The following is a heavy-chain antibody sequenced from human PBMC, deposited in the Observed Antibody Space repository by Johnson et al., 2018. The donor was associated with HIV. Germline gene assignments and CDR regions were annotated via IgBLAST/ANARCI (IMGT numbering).Heavy chain of an antibody. D-gene: IGHD5-12*01. V-gene: IGHV3-30*19. CDR1: GLTFSSYG. CDR3: AAITLDAFDI. J-gene: IGHJ3*02. Sequence: QVQLVESGGGLIQPGGSLRLSCAASGLTFSSYGMHWVRQAPGKGLEWVAVISYDGNNKYYADSVKGRFTISRDNSKNTFFLQMNSLRAEDTAVYYCAAITLDAFDIWGQVTIVTVSS. CDR2: ISYDGNNK.